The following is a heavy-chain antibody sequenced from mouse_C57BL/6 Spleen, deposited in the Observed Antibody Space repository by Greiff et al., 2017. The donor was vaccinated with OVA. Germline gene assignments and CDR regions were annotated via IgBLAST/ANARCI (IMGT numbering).Heavy chain of an antibody. J-gene: IGHJ2*01. V-gene: IGHV1-18*01. D-gene: IGHD4-1*01. CDR3: AREDLGYFDY. CDR2: INPNNGGT. CDR1: GYTFTDYN. Sequence: EVKLQESGPELVKPGASVKISCKASGYTFTDYNMDWVKQSHGKSLEWIGDINPNNGGTIYNQKFKGQATLTVDKSSSTAYMELRSLTSEDTAVYYCAREDLGYFDYWGQGTTLTVSS.